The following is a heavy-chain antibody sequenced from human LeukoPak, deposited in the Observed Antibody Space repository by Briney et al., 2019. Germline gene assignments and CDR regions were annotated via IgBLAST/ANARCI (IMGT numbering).Heavy chain of an antibody. Sequence: PSETLSLTCTVSDGSISSSYWSWIRQPPGKGLEWIGFIYYRGSTNYNPSLKSRVTISVGTSKNQFSLRLYSLTAADTAVYYCARLAGAASGLFDYWGQGTLVTVSS. D-gene: IGHD6-13*01. V-gene: IGHV4-59*08. CDR1: DGSISSSY. J-gene: IGHJ4*02. CDR3: ARLAGAASGLFDY. CDR2: IYYRGST.